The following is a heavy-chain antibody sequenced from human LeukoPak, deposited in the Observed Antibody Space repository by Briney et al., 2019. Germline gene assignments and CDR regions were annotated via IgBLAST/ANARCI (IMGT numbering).Heavy chain of an antibody. CDR1: GGTFSSYA. CDR3: ASGVAVAGTTVGDY. Sequence: ASVKVSCKASGGTFSSYAISWARQAPGQGLEWMGRIIPILGIANYAQKFQGRVTITADKSTSTAYMELSSLRSEDTAVYYCASGVAVAGTTVGDYWGQGTLVTVSS. D-gene: IGHD6-19*01. V-gene: IGHV1-69*04. CDR2: IIPILGIA. J-gene: IGHJ4*02.